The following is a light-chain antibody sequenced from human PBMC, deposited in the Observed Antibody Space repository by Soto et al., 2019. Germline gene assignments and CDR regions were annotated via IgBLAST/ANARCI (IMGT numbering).Light chain of an antibody. V-gene: IGLV2-8*01. CDR3: SSYAGSNSYV. CDR1: SSDVGDYNY. J-gene: IGLJ1*01. CDR2: EVN. Sequence: QSALTQPPSASGSPGQSVTISCTGTSSDVGDYNYVSWYQQHPGKAPKLMIYEVNKRPSGVPDRFSGSKSGNTASLTVSGLRAEDEADYYCSSYAGSNSYVFGTGTKVTVL.